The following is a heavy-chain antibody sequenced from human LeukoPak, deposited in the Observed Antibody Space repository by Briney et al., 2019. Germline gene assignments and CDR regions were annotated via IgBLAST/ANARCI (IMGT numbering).Heavy chain of an antibody. CDR1: GGSISSSSYC. J-gene: IGHJ4*02. V-gene: IGHV4-39*01. CDR2: IYYSGRT. CDR3: ARGPYYDFDY. D-gene: IGHD3-16*01. Sequence: SETLSLTCTVSGGSISSSSYCWGWIRQPPGKGLEWIGGIYYSGRTYYNPSLKSRVTISVDASKNQLSLKLSSVTAADTAVYNCARGPYYDFDYWGQGTLVTVSS.